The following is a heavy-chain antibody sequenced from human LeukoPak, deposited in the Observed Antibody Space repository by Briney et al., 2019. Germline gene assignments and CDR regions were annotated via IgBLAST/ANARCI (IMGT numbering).Heavy chain of an antibody. CDR3: ARNTRYYDSSGYSTY. V-gene: IGHV4-31*11. J-gene: IGHJ4*02. CDR2: IYYSGST. Sequence: SETLSLTCAVYGGSFSGYYWSWIRQHPGKGLEWIGYIYYSGSTYYNPSLKSRVTISVDTSKNQFSLKLSSVTAADTAVYYCARNTRYYDSSGYSTYWGQGTLVTVSS. CDR1: GGSFSGYY. D-gene: IGHD3-22*01.